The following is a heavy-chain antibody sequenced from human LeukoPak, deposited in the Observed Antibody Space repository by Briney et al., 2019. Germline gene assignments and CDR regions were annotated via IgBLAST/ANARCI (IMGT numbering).Heavy chain of an antibody. V-gene: IGHV3-7*03. CDR2: IKQDGSEK. Sequence: PGGSLRLSCAASGFTFSSHWMNWVRRAPGKGLEWVANIKQDGSEKYYVDFVKGRFTISRDNAKGSLYLQMNSLRAEDTAVYYCARGSSVWYYAFDIWGQGTMVTVSS. CDR3: ARGSSVWYYAFDI. J-gene: IGHJ3*02. D-gene: IGHD6-19*01. CDR1: GFTFSSHW.